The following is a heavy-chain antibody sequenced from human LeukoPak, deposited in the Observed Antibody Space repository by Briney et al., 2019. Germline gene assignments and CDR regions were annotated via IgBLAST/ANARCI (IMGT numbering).Heavy chain of an antibody. J-gene: IGHJ6*02. D-gene: IGHD3-3*01. V-gene: IGHV3-23*01. CDR1: GFTFSSYA. CDR2: ISGSGGST. CDR3: ARGLPQYYDFWSGYYSDYYYGMDV. Sequence: GGSLRLSCAASGFTFSSYAMSWVRQAPGEGLEWVSAISGSGGSTYYADSVKGRFTISRDNSKNTLYLQMNSLRAEDTAVYYCARGLPQYYDFWSGYYSDYYYGMDVWGQGTTVTVSS.